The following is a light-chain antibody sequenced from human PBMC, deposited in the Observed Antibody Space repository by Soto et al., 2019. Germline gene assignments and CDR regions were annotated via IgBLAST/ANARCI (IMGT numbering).Light chain of an antibody. CDR3: SSYAGRNNFYV. V-gene: IGLV2-11*01. Sequence: QSALTQPRSVSGSPGQSVTISCTGTSSDVGGYNYVSWYQQHPGKAPKLMIYDVSKRPSGVPDRFSGSKSGNTASLTIAGLHAEDEADYYCSSYAGRNNFYVFGTGTKLTVL. J-gene: IGLJ1*01. CDR2: DVS. CDR1: SSDVGGYNY.